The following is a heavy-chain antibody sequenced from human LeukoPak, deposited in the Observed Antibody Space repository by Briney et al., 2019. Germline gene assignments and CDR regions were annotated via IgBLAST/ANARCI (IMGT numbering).Heavy chain of an antibody. J-gene: IGHJ4*02. CDR2: IYYSGST. CDR3: ARVGAGVTATYFDY. V-gene: IGHV4-31*03. Sequence: SETLSLTCTVSGGSISSGGYYWSWIRQHPGKGLEWIGYIYYSGSTYYNPSLKSRVTISVDTSKNQFSLKLSSVTAADTAVYYCARVGAGVTATYFDYWGQGTLVTVSS. D-gene: IGHD2-21*02. CDR1: GGSISSGGYY.